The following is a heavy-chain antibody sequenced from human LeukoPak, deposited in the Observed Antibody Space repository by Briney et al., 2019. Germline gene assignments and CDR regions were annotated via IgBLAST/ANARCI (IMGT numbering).Heavy chain of an antibody. D-gene: IGHD3-10*01. Sequence: SETLSLTCIVSGGSITSNRNYWSWIRQPPGKGLEWIGYIYYSGSTNYNPSLKSRVTISVDTSKNQFSLKLSSVTAADTAVYYCARLYYYGSGSYLDPYNWFDPWGQGTLVTVSS. CDR3: ARLYYYGSGSYLDPYNWFDP. CDR2: IYYSGST. V-gene: IGHV4-61*01. CDR1: GGSITSNRNY. J-gene: IGHJ5*02.